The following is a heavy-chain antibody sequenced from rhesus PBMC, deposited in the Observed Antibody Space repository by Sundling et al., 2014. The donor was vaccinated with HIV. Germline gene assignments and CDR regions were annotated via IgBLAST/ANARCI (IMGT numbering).Heavy chain of an antibody. CDR1: GGSISGGFG. CDR3: ASTNYYDIWTHSYLFGFDC. Sequence: QVQLQESGPGLVKPSETLSVTCAVSGGSISGGFGWNWIRQPPGKGLEWIGRIYHSGGNTDYNASLKSRVTISIDTSKSQFSLNLRSLTAADTAVYYCASTNYYDIWTHSYLFGFDCWGQGVLVIVSS. D-gene: IGHD3-3*01. CDR2: IYHSGGNT. J-gene: IGHJ4*01. V-gene: IGHV4-106*01.